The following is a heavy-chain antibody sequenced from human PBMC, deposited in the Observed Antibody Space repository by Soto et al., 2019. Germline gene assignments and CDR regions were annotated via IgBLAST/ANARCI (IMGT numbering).Heavy chain of an antibody. D-gene: IGHD2-15*01. Sequence: PGGSLRLSCAASGFTFSSYSMNWVRQAPGKGLEWVSSISSSSSYIYYADSVKGRFTISRDNAKNSLYLQMNSLRAEDTAVYYCARVAPSYCSGSSCYSEGVWIDYWGQGTLVTVSS. CDR3: ARVAPSYCSGSSCYSEGVWIDY. CDR1: GFTFSSYS. V-gene: IGHV3-21*01. CDR2: ISSSSSYI. J-gene: IGHJ4*02.